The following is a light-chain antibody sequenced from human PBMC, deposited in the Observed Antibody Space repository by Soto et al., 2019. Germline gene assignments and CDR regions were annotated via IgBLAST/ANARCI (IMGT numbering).Light chain of an antibody. J-gene: IGKJ5*01. CDR2: DVS. V-gene: IGKV3-11*01. Sequence: EIVLTQFPDTLSLSPGERATLSCRASQSVTNYLAWYQQKPGQAPRVLIYDVSNRATDTPVRFSGIGSGTDFTLTISSIEPEDFAVYYCQPRSNSITFGQGTRLEIK. CDR1: QSVTNY. CDR3: QPRSNSIT.